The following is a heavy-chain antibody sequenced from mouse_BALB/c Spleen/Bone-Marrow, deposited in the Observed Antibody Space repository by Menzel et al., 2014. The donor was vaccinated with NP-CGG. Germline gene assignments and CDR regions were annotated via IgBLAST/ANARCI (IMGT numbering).Heavy chain of an antibody. CDR2: IYPGNVNT. V-gene: IGHV1S56*01. Sequence: VQLQQSGPELVKPGASVRISCKASGYTFTSYYIHWVKQRPGQGLEWIGWIYPGNVNTKYNEKFKGKATLTADKSSSTAYMQLSSLTSEDSAVYFCARWPYYWGQGTTLIVSS. CDR3: ARWPYY. J-gene: IGHJ2*01. CDR1: GYTFTSYY.